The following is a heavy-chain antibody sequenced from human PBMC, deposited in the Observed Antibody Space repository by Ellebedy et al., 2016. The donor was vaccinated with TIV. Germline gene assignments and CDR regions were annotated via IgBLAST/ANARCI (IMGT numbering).Heavy chain of an antibody. CDR1: GFTFSSYR. V-gene: IGHV3-21*01. CDR3: VRSDMTTVTYFEY. J-gene: IGHJ4*02. Sequence: PGGSLRLSCAASGFTFSSYRMNWVRQAPGKGLEWVSSISPIGSYIYQASSLRGRFTISRDNAKSSLSLQMSSLRADDTAVYYCVRSDMTTVTYFEYWGLGALVTVSS. CDR2: ISPIGSYI. D-gene: IGHD4-17*01.